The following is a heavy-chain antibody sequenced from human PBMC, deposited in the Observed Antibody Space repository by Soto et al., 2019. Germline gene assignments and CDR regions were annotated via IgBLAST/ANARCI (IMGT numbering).Heavy chain of an antibody. Sequence: QVQLVQSGAEVKKPGSSGKVSCKASGGTFSNYALISWVRQAPGQGLEWMGGIIPIGATVNYAQKFQGRVTITADESTSTVYMDLGSLRSEDTAVYYCARDLLGFGYTYADVWGQGTTVTVSS. V-gene: IGHV1-69*12. D-gene: IGHD3-10*01. CDR1: GGTFSNYA. CDR2: IIPIGATV. CDR3: ARDLLGFGYTYADV. J-gene: IGHJ6*02.